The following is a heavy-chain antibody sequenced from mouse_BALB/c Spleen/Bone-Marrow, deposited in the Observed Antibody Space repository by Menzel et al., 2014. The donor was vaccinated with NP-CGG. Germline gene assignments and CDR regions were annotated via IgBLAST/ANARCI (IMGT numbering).Heavy chain of an antibody. CDR3: ARNLRDPFAY. Sequence: VQLQQSGPGLVAPSQSLSIPCTVSGFSLXRYSIHWIRQPPGNGLEWLGMIWGGGSTDYNSALKSRLSISKDNSKSQVFLKMNSLQTDDTAIYYCARNLRDPFAYWGQGTLVTVSA. V-gene: IGHV2-6-4*01. CDR2: IWGGGST. CDR1: GFSLXRYS. J-gene: IGHJ3*01.